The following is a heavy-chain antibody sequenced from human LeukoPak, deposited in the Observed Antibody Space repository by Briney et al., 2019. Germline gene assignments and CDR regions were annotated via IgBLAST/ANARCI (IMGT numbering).Heavy chain of an antibody. J-gene: IGHJ4*02. Sequence: GGSLRLSCATSGFNFSNYWMTWVRQAPGKGLEWVANIKPNGTVKFYVDSVKGRFTISRDNAKNSPSLQMNSLRAEDTAVYYCAGVPPYWGQGTLVTVSS. CDR3: AGVPPY. D-gene: IGHD2-8*01. CDR2: IKPNGTVK. CDR1: GFNFSNYW. V-gene: IGHV3-7*01.